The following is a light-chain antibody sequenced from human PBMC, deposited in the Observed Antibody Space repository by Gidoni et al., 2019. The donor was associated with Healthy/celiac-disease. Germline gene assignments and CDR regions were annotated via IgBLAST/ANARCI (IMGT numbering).Light chain of an antibody. J-gene: IGLJ2*01. Sequence: QPALTQPPYASGSPGQSVTISCTGTSSDVGGYNYVSWYQQTPVKAPKLMIYEVSKRPSGVPDRFSGSKSGNTASLTVSGLQAEDEADYYCSSYAGSNTVVFGGGTTLTVL. CDR1: SSDVGGYNY. V-gene: IGLV2-8*01. CDR2: EVS. CDR3: SSYAGSNTVV.